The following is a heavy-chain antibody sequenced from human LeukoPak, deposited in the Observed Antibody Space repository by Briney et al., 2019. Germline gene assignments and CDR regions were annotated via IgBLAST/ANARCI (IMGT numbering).Heavy chain of an antibody. Sequence: PGGSLRLSCAASEFTFRTYEMNWVRQAPGKGLEWVSGIYWNGGSTGYADSVKGRFTVSRDNAKNSLYLQMNSLRAEDTALYYCARRYSSSFPYDYWGRGTLVTVSS. CDR2: IYWNGGST. CDR3: ARRYSSSFPYDY. CDR1: EFTFRTYE. V-gene: IGHV3-20*04. J-gene: IGHJ4*02. D-gene: IGHD6-6*01.